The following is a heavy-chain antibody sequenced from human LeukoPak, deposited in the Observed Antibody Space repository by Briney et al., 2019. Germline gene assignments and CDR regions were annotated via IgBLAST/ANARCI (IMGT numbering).Heavy chain of an antibody. CDR2: IGAYNGNT. CDR1: GYTFTSYG. CDR3: ARGYPSSSSWSLYFQY. J-gene: IGHJ1*01. V-gene: IGHV1-18*01. D-gene: IGHD6-13*01. Sequence: GASVKVSCKASGYTFTSYGISWVRQAPGQGLEWVGWIGAYNGNTNYAQKLQGRVTMTTDTSTSTAYMELRSLRSDDTAVYYCARGYPSSSSWSLYFQYWGQGTLVTVSS.